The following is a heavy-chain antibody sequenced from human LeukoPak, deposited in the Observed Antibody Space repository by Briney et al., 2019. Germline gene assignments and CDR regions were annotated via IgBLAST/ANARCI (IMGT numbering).Heavy chain of an antibody. V-gene: IGHV1-3*01. D-gene: IGHD2-21*02. CDR2: INAGNGNT. CDR1: GYTFTSYA. J-gene: IGHJ4*02. Sequence: GASVKVSCKASGYTFTSYAMHWVRQAPGQRLEWMGWINAGNGNTKYSQKFQGRVTMTTDTSTSTAYMELRSLRSDDTAVYYCAREIENIVVVTAPANALDYWGQGTLVTVSS. CDR3: AREIENIVVVTAPANALDY.